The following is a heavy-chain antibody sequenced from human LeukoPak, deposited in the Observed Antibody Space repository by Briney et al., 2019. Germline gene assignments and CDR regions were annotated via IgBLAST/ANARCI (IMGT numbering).Heavy chain of an antibody. J-gene: IGHJ6*03. V-gene: IGHV1-69*05. CDR3: ARGRGYSSSYSVYYNYMDV. D-gene: IGHD6-6*01. Sequence: SVKVSCKASGGTFSSYAISWVRQAPGQGLEWMGGIIPIFGTANYAQKFQGRVTITTDESTSTAYMELSSLRSEDTAVYYCARGRGYSSSYSVYYNYMDVWGKGTTVTVSS. CDR2: IIPIFGTA. CDR1: GGTFSSYA.